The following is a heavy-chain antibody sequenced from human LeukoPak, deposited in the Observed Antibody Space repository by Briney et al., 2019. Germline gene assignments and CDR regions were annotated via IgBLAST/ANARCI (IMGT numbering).Heavy chain of an antibody. D-gene: IGHD2-15*01. Sequence: GGSLRLSCAASGFTFSIYSMNWVRQAPGKGLEWVSFISSSSSTISYADSVKGRFTISRDSGKTSLYLQMNSLRDEDTAVYYCARDSGGAFDYWGQGTLVTVSS. CDR2: ISSSSSTI. J-gene: IGHJ4*02. CDR3: ARDSGGAFDY. CDR1: GFTFSIYS. V-gene: IGHV3-48*02.